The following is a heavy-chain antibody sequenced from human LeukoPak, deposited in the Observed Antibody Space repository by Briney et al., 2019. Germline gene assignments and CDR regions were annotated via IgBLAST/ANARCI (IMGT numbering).Heavy chain of an antibody. D-gene: IGHD3-16*01. Sequence: GGSLRLSCAASGFTFSSYSMNWVRQAPGKGLEWVSYISSSSSYIYYADSVKGRFTISRDNAKNSLYLQMNSLRAEDTAVYYCARDLGGEYGESFYWGQGTLVTVSS. CDR2: ISSSSSYI. CDR1: GFTFSSYS. V-gene: IGHV3-21*05. J-gene: IGHJ4*02. CDR3: ARDLGGEYGESFY.